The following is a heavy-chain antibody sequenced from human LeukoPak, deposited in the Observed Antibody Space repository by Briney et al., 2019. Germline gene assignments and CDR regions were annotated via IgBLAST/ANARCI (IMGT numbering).Heavy chain of an antibody. J-gene: IGHJ6*04. D-gene: IGHD3-10*02. CDR1: GFSFKDYN. Sequence: GGSLRLSCAASGFSFKDYNMHWVRQAPGKGLEWLAFIRYDGSNTYYADSVKGRFTVSRDDSKNTLYLQMNSLRAEDTAVYYCAELGITMIGGVWGKGTTVTLSS. V-gene: IGHV3-30*02. CDR2: IRYDGSNT. CDR3: AELGITMIGGV.